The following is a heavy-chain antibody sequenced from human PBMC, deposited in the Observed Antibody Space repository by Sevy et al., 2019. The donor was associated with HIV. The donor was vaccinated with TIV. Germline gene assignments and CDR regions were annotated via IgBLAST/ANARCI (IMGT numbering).Heavy chain of an antibody. D-gene: IGHD2-8*01. CDR3: AREGCTQPHDY. CDR1: GFTFAKYS. V-gene: IGHV3-23*01. CDR2: FSFGCGRI. J-gene: IGHJ4*02. Sequence: GGSLRLSCAATGFTFAKYSMSWVRQAPGKGLEWISTFSFGCGRINYADSVKGRFTISRDDSKNTLFLQMNSLRAEDTATYFCAREGCTQPHDYWGQGTLVTVSS.